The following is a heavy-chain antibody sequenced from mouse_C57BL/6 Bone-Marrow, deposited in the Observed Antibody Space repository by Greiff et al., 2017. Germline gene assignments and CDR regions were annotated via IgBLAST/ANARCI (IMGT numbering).Heavy chain of an antibody. CDR2: IHPNSGST. Sequence: QVQLQQPGAELVKPGASVKLSCKASGYTFTSYWMHWVKQRPGQGLEWIGMIHPNSGSTNYNEKFKSKATLTVDKSSSTAYMQLSSLTSEDSAVYYCARPHYGSSYDYAMDYWGQGTSGTVSS. J-gene: IGHJ4*01. CDR1: GYTFTSYW. D-gene: IGHD1-1*01. V-gene: IGHV1-64*01. CDR3: ARPHYGSSYDYAMDY.